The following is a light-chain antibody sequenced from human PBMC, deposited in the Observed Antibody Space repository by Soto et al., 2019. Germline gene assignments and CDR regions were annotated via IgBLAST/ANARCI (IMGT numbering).Light chain of an antibody. CDR2: EVS. V-gene: IGLV2-14*01. Sequence: QSVLTQPASVSGSPGQSITISCTGTSSDVGGFNYVSWYQQHPGKAPKLMIYEVSNRPSGVSHRFSGSKSASTASLTISGLQVEDEADYFCGSYSSTTTREVFGTGTKVTVL. CDR3: GSYSSTTTREV. J-gene: IGLJ1*01. CDR1: SSDVGGFNY.